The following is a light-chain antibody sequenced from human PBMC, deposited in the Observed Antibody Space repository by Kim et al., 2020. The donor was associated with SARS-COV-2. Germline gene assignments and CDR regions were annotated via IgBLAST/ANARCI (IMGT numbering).Light chain of an antibody. CDR3: QQYYTAPYT. Sequence: RATINCKSSQSLLYYVNNKDFLAWYQHKPGQPPKLLISWASTRESGVPDRFSGSGSETDFTLTITSLQAEDVAVYFCQQYYTAPYTFGQGTKLEI. V-gene: IGKV4-1*01. CDR2: WAS. CDR1: QSLLYYVNNKDF. J-gene: IGKJ2*01.